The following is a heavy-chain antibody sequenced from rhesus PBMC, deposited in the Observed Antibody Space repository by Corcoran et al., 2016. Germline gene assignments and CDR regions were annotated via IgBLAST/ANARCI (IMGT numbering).Heavy chain of an antibody. Sequence: QVQLQESGPGLVKPSETLSLTCAVSGGSISGGYGWSWIRQPPGKGLEWIGHIFGSIGSTYYNPSLKSRVTISRDTSKSQFSLKLSSVTAADTAVYYCARHRIAAAGTFDYWGQGVLVTVSS. CDR3: ARHRIAAAGTFDY. V-gene: IGHV4S7*01. J-gene: IGHJ4*01. D-gene: IGHD6-25*01. CDR2: IFGSIGST. CDR1: GGSISGGYG.